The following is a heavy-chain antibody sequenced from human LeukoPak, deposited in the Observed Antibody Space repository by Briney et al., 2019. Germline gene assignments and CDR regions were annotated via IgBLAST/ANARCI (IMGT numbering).Heavy chain of an antibody. D-gene: IGHD1-1*01. CDR1: GFTFSSYA. Sequence: GGSLRLSRAASGFTFSSYAMSWVRQAPGKGLDWVSAISGSGASTYYADSVKGRFTISRDNSKNTLYLQMNSLRAEDTALYYCAKTGQRHAFDIWGQGTMVTVSS. CDR2: ISGSGAST. J-gene: IGHJ3*02. CDR3: AKTGQRHAFDI. V-gene: IGHV3-23*01.